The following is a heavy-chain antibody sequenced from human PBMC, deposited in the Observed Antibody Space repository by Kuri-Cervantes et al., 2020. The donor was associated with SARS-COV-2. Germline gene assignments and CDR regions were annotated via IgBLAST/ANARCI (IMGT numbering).Heavy chain of an antibody. CDR1: GYTFTSYG. CDR2: ISAYNGNT. CDR3: ARIGYCSSTSCYTGRGVDV. V-gene: IGHV1-18*04. J-gene: IGHJ6*02. Sequence: ASVKVSCKASGYTFTSYGISWVRQAPGQGLEWMGWISAYNGNTNYAQKLQGRVTMTRDTSTSTVYMELSSLRSEDTAVYYCARIGYCSSTSCYTGRGVDVWGQGTTVTVSS. D-gene: IGHD2-2*02.